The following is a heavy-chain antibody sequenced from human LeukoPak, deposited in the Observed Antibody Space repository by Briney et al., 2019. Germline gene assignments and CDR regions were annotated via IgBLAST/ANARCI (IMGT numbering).Heavy chain of an antibody. D-gene: IGHD3-10*02. CDR3: ARDSCSANDY. CDR1: GFTFSSYG. Sequence: PGRFLRLSCAASGFTFSSYGMHWVRQAPGKGLEWVAVIWYDGSNKYYADSVKGRFTISRDNSKNTLYLQMNSLRAEDTAVYYCARDSCSANDYWGQGTLVTVSS. J-gene: IGHJ4*02. CDR2: IWYDGSNK. V-gene: IGHV3-33*01.